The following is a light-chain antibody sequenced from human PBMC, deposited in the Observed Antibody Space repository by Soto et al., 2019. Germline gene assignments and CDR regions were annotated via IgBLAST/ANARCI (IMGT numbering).Light chain of an antibody. CDR3: QSYDSRLTAYV. Sequence: QSVLTQPPSVSGAPGQRVTISCTGSSSSIGAGYDVHWYHQLPGAAPKLLVSGINNRPSGVPDRFSASKSGTSASLAITGLQTEDEAQYYCQSYDSRLTAYVFGTGTKVTVL. CDR2: GIN. V-gene: IGLV1-40*01. CDR1: SSSIGAGYD. J-gene: IGLJ1*01.